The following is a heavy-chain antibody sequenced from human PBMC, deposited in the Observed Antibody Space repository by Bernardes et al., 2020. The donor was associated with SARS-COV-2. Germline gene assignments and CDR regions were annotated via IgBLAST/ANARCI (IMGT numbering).Heavy chain of an antibody. CDR3: AKARYGGNPYDASDV. CDR1: GFTFKTFW. D-gene: IGHD1-26*01. CDR2: IKLDGSEK. V-gene: IGHV3-7*03. Sequence: GRSLRVSCAASGFTFKTFWMSWVRQAPGKGLEWVANIKLDGSEKYYVDSVKGRFTISRDNAKNSLYLQMNSLGADDSAIYYCAKARYGGNPYDASDVWGQGTMVTVSS. J-gene: IGHJ3*01.